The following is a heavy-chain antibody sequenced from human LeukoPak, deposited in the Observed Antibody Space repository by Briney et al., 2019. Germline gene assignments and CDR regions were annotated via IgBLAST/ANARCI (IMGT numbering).Heavy chain of an antibody. CDR3: ARDAPISSRGTTDWFDP. CDR2: IIPIFGIA. V-gene: IGHV1-69*04. CDR1: GGTFSSYA. Sequence: GASVKVSCKASGGTFSSYAISWVRQAPGQGLEWMGRIIPIFGIANYAQKFQGRVTITADKSTSTAYMELSSLRSEDTAVYYCARDAPISSRGTTDWFDPWGQGTLVTVSS. D-gene: IGHD6-13*01. J-gene: IGHJ5*02.